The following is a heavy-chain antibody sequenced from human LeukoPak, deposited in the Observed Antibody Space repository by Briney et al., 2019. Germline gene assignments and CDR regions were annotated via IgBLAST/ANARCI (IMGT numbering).Heavy chain of an antibody. J-gene: IGHJ4*02. V-gene: IGHV3-7*05. CDR2: INQDGSEK. CDR1: GFTFSSYW. Sequence: GGSLRLSCAASGFTFSSYWVNWGRQAPGKGLEWVANINQDGSEKYYVDSVKGRFTISRDNAKNSLYLQMDSLRAEDTAVYYCATVTRGWGQGTLVTVSS. CDR3: ATVTRG.